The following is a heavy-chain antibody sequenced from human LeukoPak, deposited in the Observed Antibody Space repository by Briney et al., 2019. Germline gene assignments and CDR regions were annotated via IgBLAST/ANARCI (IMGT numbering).Heavy chain of an antibody. Sequence: ASVKVSCKASGYTCTSYGISWVRQAPGQGLEWMGWISAYNGNTNYAQKLQGRVTMTTDTSTSTAYMELRSLRSDDTAVYYCARVPFLTGSGSPDYWGQGTLVTVSS. D-gene: IGHD3-10*01. J-gene: IGHJ4*02. V-gene: IGHV1-18*01. CDR3: ARVPFLTGSGSPDY. CDR2: ISAYNGNT. CDR1: GYTCTSYG.